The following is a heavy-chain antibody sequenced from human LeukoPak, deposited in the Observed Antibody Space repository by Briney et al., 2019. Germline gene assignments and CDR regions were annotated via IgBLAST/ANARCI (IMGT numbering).Heavy chain of an antibody. CDR2: IRSKANSYAT. D-gene: IGHD1-26*01. Sequence: GGSLRLSCAASGFTFSGSAMHLVRQASGKGLEWVGRIRSKANSYATAYAASVKGRFTISRDDSKNTAYLQMNSLKTEDTAVYYCTSRGGDFDYWGQGTLVTVSS. J-gene: IGHJ4*02. V-gene: IGHV3-73*01. CDR1: GFTFSGSA. CDR3: TSRGGDFDY.